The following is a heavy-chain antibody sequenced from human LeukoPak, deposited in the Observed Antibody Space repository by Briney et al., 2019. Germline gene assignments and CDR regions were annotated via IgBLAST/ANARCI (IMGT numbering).Heavy chain of an antibody. CDR1: GFTFTTYA. CDR2: IGSST. Sequence: GGSLRLSCAASGFTFTTYAMSWVRQAPGKGLEWVSSIGSSTYYADSVKGRFTISRDDSKNTLYLQMNSLRSEDTAVYYCARDRTYCSAGSCPQLDYWGEGTLVTVSS. V-gene: IGHV3-23*01. J-gene: IGHJ4*02. D-gene: IGHD2-15*01. CDR3: ARDRTYCSAGSCPQLDY.